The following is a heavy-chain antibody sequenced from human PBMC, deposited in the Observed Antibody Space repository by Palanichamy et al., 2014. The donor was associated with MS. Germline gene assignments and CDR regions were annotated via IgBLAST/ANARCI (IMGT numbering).Heavy chain of an antibody. V-gene: IGHV4-30-4*01. CDR2: ISHSGTT. Sequence: QVQLVQSGPGLVKPSQTLSLTCTVSGASVSSDDSHWNWIRQPPGKGLEFIGYISHSGTTYYSSSLKSRLTISLDTSKSQFSLRLSTVSAADTAVYFCARGYGNSWRLDQWGQGTLVTVSS. CDR1: GASVSSDDSH. CDR3: ARGYGNSWRLDQ. J-gene: IGHJ4*02. D-gene: IGHD2/OR15-2a*01.